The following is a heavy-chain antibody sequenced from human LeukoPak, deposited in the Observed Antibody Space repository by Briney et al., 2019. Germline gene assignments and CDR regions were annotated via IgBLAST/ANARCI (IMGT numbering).Heavy chain of an antibody. Sequence: GESLKISCKGSGYTFTGYYMHWVRQAPGQGLEWMGWINPNSGGTNYAQKFQGRVTMTRDTSISTAYMELSRLRSDDTAVYYCWYYYDSSNAVVNAFDIWGQGTMVTVSS. J-gene: IGHJ3*02. D-gene: IGHD3-22*01. CDR1: GYTFTGYY. V-gene: IGHV1-2*02. CDR2: INPNSGGT. CDR3: WYYYDSSNAVVNAFDI.